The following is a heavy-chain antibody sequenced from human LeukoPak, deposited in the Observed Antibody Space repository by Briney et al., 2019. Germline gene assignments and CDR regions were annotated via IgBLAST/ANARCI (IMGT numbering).Heavy chain of an antibody. J-gene: IGHJ4*02. D-gene: IGHD6-13*01. CDR1: GFTFSSYA. V-gene: IGHV3-23*01. Sequence: GGSLRLSCAASGFTFSSYAMSWVRQAPGKGLEWVSAISGSGGSTYYADSVKGRFTISRDNSRNTLYLQMNSLRAKDTAVYYCAREGIAAAGNFDYWGQGTLVTVSS. CDR3: AREGIAAAGNFDY. CDR2: ISGSGGST.